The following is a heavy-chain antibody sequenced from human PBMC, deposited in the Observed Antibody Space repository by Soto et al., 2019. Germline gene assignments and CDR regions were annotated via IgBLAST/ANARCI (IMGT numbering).Heavy chain of an antibody. Sequence: SGPTLVNPTQTLTLTCTFSGFSLSASGVGVGWIRQPPGKALEWLAIIYWDDDKRYSPSLKSRLTITKDTSKNQVVLTMTNMDPVDTATYYCASEWDSSGYGTLDYWGQGTLVTVSS. CDR3: ASEWDSSGYGTLDY. J-gene: IGHJ4*02. CDR2: IYWDDDK. CDR1: GFSLSASGVG. D-gene: IGHD3-22*01. V-gene: IGHV2-5*02.